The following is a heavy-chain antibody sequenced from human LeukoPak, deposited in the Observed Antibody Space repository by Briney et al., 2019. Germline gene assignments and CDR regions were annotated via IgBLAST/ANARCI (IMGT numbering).Heavy chain of an antibody. Sequence: ASVKVSCKVSGYTLTELSMHWVRQAPGKGLEWMGGFDPEDGETIYAQKFQGRVTMTEDTSTDTAYMELSSLRSEDTAVYYCATYPHSEVGVPLYSSGWSRVLDYWGQGTLVTVSS. J-gene: IGHJ4*02. CDR1: GYTLTELS. CDR2: FDPEDGET. V-gene: IGHV1-24*01. D-gene: IGHD6-13*01. CDR3: ATYPHSEVGVPLYSSGWSRVLDY.